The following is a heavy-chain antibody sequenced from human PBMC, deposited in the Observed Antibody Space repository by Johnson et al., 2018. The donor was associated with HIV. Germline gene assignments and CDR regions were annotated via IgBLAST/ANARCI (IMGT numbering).Heavy chain of an antibody. CDR1: GFTVSSNY. D-gene: IGHD3-10*01. J-gene: IGHJ3*02. Sequence: VQLVETGGGLIQPGGSLRLSCAASGFTVSSNYMSWVRQAPGKGLEWVSVIYSGGSTYYADSVKGRFTISRDNSKNTLYLQMNSLRAEDTALYYCARVGYYGSGSYSDAFDIWGQGTMVTVSS. CDR3: ARVGYYGSGSYSDAFDI. CDR2: IYSGGST. V-gene: IGHV3-53*05.